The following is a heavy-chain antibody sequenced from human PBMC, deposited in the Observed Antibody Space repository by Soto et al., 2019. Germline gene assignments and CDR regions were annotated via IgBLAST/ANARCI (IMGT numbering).Heavy chain of an antibody. CDR1: GYTFTSYG. Sequence: QVQLVQSGTEVKKPGASVKVSCKASGYTFTSYGISWVRQAPGQGLEWMGWIRAYNGNTNYAQKLQXSXTLXTDTSTSTAYMELRSLRSDDTAVYYCARDAPPEDYWGQGTLVTVSS. J-gene: IGHJ4*02. CDR2: IRAYNGNT. CDR3: ARDAPPEDY. V-gene: IGHV1-18*01.